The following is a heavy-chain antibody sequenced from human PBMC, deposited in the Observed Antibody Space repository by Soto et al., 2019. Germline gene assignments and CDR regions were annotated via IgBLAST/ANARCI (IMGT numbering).Heavy chain of an antibody. J-gene: IGHJ4*02. CDR3: ARLTLDGTRYFDY. CDR2: IYYHGDT. V-gene: IGHV4-39*01. Sequence: QLQLLESGPGLVKSSETLSLTCTVSGGSIRSALYYWGWIRQPPGQGLEWIGNIYYHGDTYYNPFIQSRVSISVDTSRNHISLRLSYVTAGDTAVYYCARLTLDGTRYFDYWGQGAVVTVSS. D-gene: IGHD1-1*01. CDR1: GGSIRSALYY.